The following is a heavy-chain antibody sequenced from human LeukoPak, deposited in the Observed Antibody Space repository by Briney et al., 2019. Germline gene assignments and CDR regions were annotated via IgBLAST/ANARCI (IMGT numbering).Heavy chain of an antibody. J-gene: IGHJ4*02. D-gene: IGHD3-10*01. CDR1: ADSLSRGGHY. V-gene: IGHV4-31*03. Sequence: PSETLSLTYTVSADSLSRGGHYWAWIRQFPGKGLESIGFIHHSGRSRHNPSLKDRVAISVDTSRKQFALKLSSVTAADTAMYYCARGGNRFGGFYFDYWGQGIQVIVSS. CDR2: IHHSGRS. CDR3: ARGGNRFGGFYFDY.